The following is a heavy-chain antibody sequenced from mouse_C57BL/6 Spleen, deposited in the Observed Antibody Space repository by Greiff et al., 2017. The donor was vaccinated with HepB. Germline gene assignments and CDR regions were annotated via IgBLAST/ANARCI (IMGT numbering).Heavy chain of an antibody. Sequence: QVQLQQPGAELVMPGASVKLSCKAFGYTFTSYWMHWVKQRPGQGLEWIGEIDPSDSYTNYNQKFKGKSTLTVDKSSSTAYMQLSSLTSEDSAVYYCARSRATVVPFAYWGQGTLVTVSA. D-gene: IGHD1-1*01. J-gene: IGHJ3*01. CDR1: GYTFTSYW. V-gene: IGHV1-69*01. CDR3: ARSRATVVPFAY. CDR2: IDPSDSYT.